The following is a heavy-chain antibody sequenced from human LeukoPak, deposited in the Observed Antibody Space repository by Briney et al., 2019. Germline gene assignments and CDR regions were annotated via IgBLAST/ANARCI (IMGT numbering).Heavy chain of an antibody. D-gene: IGHD3-10*01. J-gene: IGHJ5*02. CDR3: ARGSLLWFGESKGEVWFDP. V-gene: IGHV4-4*07. Sequence: SETLSLTCTVSGGSISSYYWSWIRQPAGKGLEWIGRIYTSGSTNYNPSLKSRVTMSVDTSKNQFSLKLSSVTAADTAVYYCARGSLLWFGESKGEVWFDPWGQGTLVTVSS. CDR2: IYTSGST. CDR1: GGSISSYY.